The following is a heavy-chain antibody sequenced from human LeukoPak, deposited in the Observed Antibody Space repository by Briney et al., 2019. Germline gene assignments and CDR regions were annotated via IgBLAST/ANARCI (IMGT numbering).Heavy chain of an antibody. CDR1: GFTFSTYA. Sequence: GGSLRLSCAASGFTFSTYAMDWVRQAPGKGLEYVSAISSNGGSTYYANSVKGRFTISRDNSKNTLYLQMGSLRAEDTAVYYCARDNSVRDEAWWFNPWGQGTLVTVSS. J-gene: IGHJ5*02. CDR3: ARDNSVRDEAWWFNP. CDR2: ISSNGGST. V-gene: IGHV3-64*01. D-gene: IGHD5-24*01.